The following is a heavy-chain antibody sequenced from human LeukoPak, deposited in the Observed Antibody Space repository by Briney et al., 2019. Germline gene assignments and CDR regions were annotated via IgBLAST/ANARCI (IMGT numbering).Heavy chain of an antibody. Sequence: ASVKVSCKASGYTFTGYYMHWVGQAPGQGLEWMGWINPNSGGTNYAQKFQGRVTMTRDTSISTAYMELSRLRSDDTAVYYCARLDTAVAGFDYWGQGTLVTVSS. V-gene: IGHV1-2*02. CDR2: INPNSGGT. J-gene: IGHJ4*02. D-gene: IGHD6-19*01. CDR3: ARLDTAVAGFDY. CDR1: GYTFTGYY.